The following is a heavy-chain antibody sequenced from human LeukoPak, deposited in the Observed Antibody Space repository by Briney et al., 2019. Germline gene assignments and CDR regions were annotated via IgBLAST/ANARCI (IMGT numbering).Heavy chain of an antibody. V-gene: IGHV5-51*01. J-gene: IGHJ4*02. CDR2: IYPADSDT. Sequence: GESLKISCKGSGFSFTSYWFGWVRQMPGKGLEWMGLIYPADSDTRYSPSFQGQVTISADRSISTAYLQWSSLKASDTAMYYCARFRTGNSDYWGQGTLVTVSS. D-gene: IGHD3/OR15-3a*01. CDR3: ARFRTGNSDY. CDR1: GFSFTSYW.